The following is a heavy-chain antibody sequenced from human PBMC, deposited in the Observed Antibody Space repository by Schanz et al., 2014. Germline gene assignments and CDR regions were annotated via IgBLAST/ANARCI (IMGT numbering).Heavy chain of an antibody. CDR1: GFTFSSYA. CDR2: ITYNGGTI. Sequence: EVQLLESGGGLVQPGGSLRLSCAASGFTFSSYAMSWVRQAPGKGLEWISYITYNGGTIYYADSVKGRFTISRDNAKNSLYLEMNSLRAEDTAVYYCARKVVATIGGYYDNWGQGSLVTVSS. CDR3: ARKVVATIGGYYDN. J-gene: IGHJ4*02. V-gene: IGHV3-48*01. D-gene: IGHD5-12*01.